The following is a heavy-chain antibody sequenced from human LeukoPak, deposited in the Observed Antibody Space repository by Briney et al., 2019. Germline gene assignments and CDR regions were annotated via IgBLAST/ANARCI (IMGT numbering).Heavy chain of an antibody. D-gene: IGHD5-18*01. CDR3: AREIGPIQLHLWGSAFDY. J-gene: IGHJ4*02. Sequence: VSVKVSCKASGYTFSNYYIHWVRQAPGQGLEWMGIINPSGGSRSYAQKFQGRLTVTRDTSTSTVYMELSSLRSEDTAVYYCAREIGPIQLHLWGSAFDYWGQGTLVTVSS. CDR1: GYTFSNYY. CDR2: INPSGGSR. V-gene: IGHV1-46*01.